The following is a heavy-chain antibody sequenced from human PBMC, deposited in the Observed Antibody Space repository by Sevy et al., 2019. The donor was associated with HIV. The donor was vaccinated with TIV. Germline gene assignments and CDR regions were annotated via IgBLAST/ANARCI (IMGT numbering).Heavy chain of an antibody. Sequence: GGSLRLSCAASGFTFSTYAMTWVRQAPGKGLEWVSVISLSGGDTYYANSVKGRFTISRDNSKNTLYLQMNTLTAEDTAVYYCAKDPVSGTYYTGDFDYWGQGTLVTVSS. CDR3: AKDPVSGTYYTGDFDY. V-gene: IGHV3-23*01. CDR1: GFTFSTYA. CDR2: ISLSGGDT. D-gene: IGHD3-10*01. J-gene: IGHJ4*02.